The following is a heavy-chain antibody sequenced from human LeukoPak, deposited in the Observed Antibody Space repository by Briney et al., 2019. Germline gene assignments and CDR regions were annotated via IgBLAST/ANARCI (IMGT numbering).Heavy chain of an antibody. D-gene: IGHD6-13*01. Sequence: ASVTVSCKVSGYTLTELSMHWVRQAPGKGLEWMGGFYPEDGETIYAQKFQGRVTMTGDTSTDTAYMELSSLRSEDTAVYYCATVLSIAYSSRVDYFDYWGQGTLVTVSS. CDR2: FYPEDGET. CDR1: GYTLTELS. V-gene: IGHV1-24*01. J-gene: IGHJ4*02. CDR3: ATVLSIAYSSRVDYFDY.